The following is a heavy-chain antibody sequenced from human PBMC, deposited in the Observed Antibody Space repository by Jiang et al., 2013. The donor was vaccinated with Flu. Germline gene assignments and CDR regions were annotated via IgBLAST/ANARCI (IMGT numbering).Heavy chain of an antibody. CDR1: GYTFTSYD. Sequence: SGAEVKKPGASVKVSCKASGYTFTSYDINWVRQATGQGLEWMGWMNPNSGNTGYAQKFQGRVTMTRNTSISTAYMELSSLRSEDTAVYYCARVSVLRRPHWELRVRYYYYGMDVWGQGTTVTVSS. CDR3: ARVSVLRRPHWELRVRYYYYGMDV. D-gene: IGHD1-26*01. V-gene: IGHV1-8*01. CDR2: MNPNSGNT. J-gene: IGHJ6*02.